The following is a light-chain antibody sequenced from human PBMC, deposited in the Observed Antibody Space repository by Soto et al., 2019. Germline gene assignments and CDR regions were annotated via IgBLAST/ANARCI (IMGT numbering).Light chain of an antibody. J-gene: IGLJ3*02. CDR2: SNT. V-gene: IGLV1-44*01. CDR1: SSNIGRNT. CDR3: AAWDDSLNVKV. Sequence: QSVLTQLPSASGTPGQRVTISCSGSSSNIGRNTLDWYQQLPGTAPKVLIYSNTQRPSGVPDRFSASKSGTSASLAISGLQSEDEADYYCAAWDDSLNVKVFGGGTKLTVL.